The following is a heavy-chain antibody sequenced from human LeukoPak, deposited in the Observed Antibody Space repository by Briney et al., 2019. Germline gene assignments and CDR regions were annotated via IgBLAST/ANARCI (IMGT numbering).Heavy chain of an antibody. CDR3: AREVSTMVRGVIGLMDV. D-gene: IGHD3-10*01. Sequence: SETLSLTCTVSGGSISSYYWSWIRQPPGKGLEWIGYIYYSGSTNYNPSLKSRVTISVDTSKNQFSLKLSSVTAAGTAVYYCAREVSTMVRGVIGLMDVWGQGTTVTVSS. J-gene: IGHJ6*02. CDR1: GGSISSYY. CDR2: IYYSGST. V-gene: IGHV4-59*01.